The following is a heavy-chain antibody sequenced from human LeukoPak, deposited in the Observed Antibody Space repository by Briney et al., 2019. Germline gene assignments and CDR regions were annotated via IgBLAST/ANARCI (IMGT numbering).Heavy chain of an antibody. J-gene: IGHJ4*02. CDR1: GFTFSSYA. CDR2: ISYDGSNK. Sequence: GGSLRLSCAASGFTFSSYAMHWVRQARGKGLEWVAVISYDGSNKYYADSVKGRFTISRDNSKNTLYLQMNSLRAEDTAVYYCARVGYSSGWYGGYYFDYWGQGTLVTVSS. D-gene: IGHD6-19*01. CDR3: ARVGYSSGWYGGYYFDY. V-gene: IGHV3-30*04.